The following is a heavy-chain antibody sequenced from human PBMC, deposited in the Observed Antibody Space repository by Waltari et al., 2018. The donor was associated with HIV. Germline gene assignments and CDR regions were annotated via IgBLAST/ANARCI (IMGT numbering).Heavy chain of an antibody. J-gene: IGHJ3*02. V-gene: IGHV5-51*01. D-gene: IGHD2-15*01. CDR2: LYPGSSDT. CDR1: GYTFSNFR. Sequence: VQVVQSGDEVKKPGESLKISCKPSGYTFSNFRSGWVRQMPGNGLEGIWCLYPGSSDTRAIPSFQCQVTMSADKASGTAYLQWGGLKASDTAMYYCARRHRMADVEGSAFDIWGPGTMITVSS. CDR3: ARRHRMADVEGSAFDI.